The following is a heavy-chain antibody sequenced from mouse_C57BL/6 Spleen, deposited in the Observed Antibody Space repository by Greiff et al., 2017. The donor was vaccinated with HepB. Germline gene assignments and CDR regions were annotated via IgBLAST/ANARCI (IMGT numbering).Heavy chain of an antibody. D-gene: IGHD3-1*01. V-gene: IGHV1-81*01. CDR3: ARSGWDGYYFDY. Sequence: VKLMESGAELARPGASVKLSCKASGYTFTSYGISWVKQRTGQGLEWIGEIYPRSGNTYYNEKFKGKATLTADKSSSTAYMELRSLTSEDSAVYFCARSGWDGYYFDYWGQGTTLTVSS. CDR2: IYPRSGNT. CDR1: GYTFTSYG. J-gene: IGHJ2*01.